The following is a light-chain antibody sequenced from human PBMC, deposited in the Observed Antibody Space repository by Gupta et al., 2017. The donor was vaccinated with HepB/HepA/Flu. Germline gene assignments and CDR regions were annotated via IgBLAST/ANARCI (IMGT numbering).Light chain of an antibody. V-gene: IGKV1-5*03. CDR2: RAS. CDR3: EQYNSYSPYT. Sequence: DIHMTQSPSALSASVGDRVTITCRACQSIRNWLGWYKQKPGKAPKLLIYRASSLQSWVPSRLSGSGCGKELSLTISSRQTDDFATYYCEQYNSYSPYTFGQGTKMEIK. CDR1: QSIRNW. J-gene: IGKJ2*01.